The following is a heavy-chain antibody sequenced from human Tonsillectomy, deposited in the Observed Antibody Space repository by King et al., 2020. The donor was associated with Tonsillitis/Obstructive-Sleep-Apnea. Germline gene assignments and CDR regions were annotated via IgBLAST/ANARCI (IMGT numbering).Heavy chain of an antibody. CDR3: ARGTYSSSSNYYYYYMDV. D-gene: IGHD6-6*01. J-gene: IGHJ6*03. CDR2: INHSGST. V-gene: IGHV4-34*01. CDR1: GGSFSGYY. Sequence: VQLQQWGAGLLKPSETLSLTCAVYGGSFSGYYWSWIRQPPGKGLEWIGEINHSGSTNYNTSLKSGVTISVDTSKNQFSLKLSTVTAADTAVYYGARGTYSSSSNYYYYYMDVWGKGTTVTVSS.